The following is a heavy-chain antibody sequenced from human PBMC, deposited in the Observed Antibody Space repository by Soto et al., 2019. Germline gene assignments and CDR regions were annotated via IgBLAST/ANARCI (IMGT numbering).Heavy chain of an antibody. D-gene: IGHD3-3*02. CDR1: GGSISSRDFY. CDR3: ARELGFIASASNYYGMDV. Sequence: SETLSLTCTVSGGSISSRDFYWSWVRQPPGKGLEWLGYVTYTGSTYYNPSLRGRLNISIDTSKRQFSLNLSSVTAADTALYYCARELGFIASASNYYGMDVWGQGTTVTV. CDR2: VTYTGST. J-gene: IGHJ6*02. V-gene: IGHV4-30-4*01.